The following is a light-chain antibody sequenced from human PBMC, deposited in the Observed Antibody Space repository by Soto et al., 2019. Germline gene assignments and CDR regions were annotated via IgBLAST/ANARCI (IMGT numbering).Light chain of an antibody. J-gene: IGKJ1*01. CDR1: QSVSSSY. CDR3: QQYGSSPRT. Sequence: EIVLTQSPGTLPLSPGERATLSCRASQSVSSSYLAWYQQKPGQAPRLLIYGASSRATGIPDRFSSSGSGTDFTLTISRLEPEEFAVYYCQQYGSSPRTFGQGTKVGIK. V-gene: IGKV3-20*01. CDR2: GAS.